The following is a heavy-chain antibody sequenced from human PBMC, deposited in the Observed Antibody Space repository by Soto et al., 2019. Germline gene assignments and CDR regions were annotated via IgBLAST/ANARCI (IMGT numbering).Heavy chain of an antibody. CDR1: GGTFSSYA. V-gene: IGHV1-69*13. J-gene: IGHJ4*02. CDR3: ASQSRRYCTNGVCYTPPFDY. D-gene: IGHD2-8*01. Sequence: SVKVSCKASGGTFSSYAISWVRQAPGQGLEWMGGIIPIFGTANYAQKFQGRVTITADESTSTAYMELSSLRSEDTAVYYCASQSRRYCTNGVCYTPPFDYWGQGTLVTVSS. CDR2: IIPIFGTA.